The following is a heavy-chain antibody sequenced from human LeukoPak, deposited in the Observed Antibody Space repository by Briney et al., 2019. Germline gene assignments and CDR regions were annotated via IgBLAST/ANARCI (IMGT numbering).Heavy chain of an antibody. CDR2: ISRSGGST. CDR1: GFTLSRYA. V-gene: IGHV3-23*01. J-gene: IGHJ4*02. Sequence: GGSLRLSCAASGFTLSRYAMRWVRPAPGGGLEGVSAISRSGGSTYYADSVKGRLPLSRDNSQKPLYLQMNSLEGQDTAVYYCAKEKRWLLYFDYWGQGTLVTVSS. D-gene: IGHD5-12*01. CDR3: AKEKRWLLYFDY.